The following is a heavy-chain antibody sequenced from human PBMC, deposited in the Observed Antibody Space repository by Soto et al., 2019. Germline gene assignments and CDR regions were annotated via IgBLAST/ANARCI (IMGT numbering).Heavy chain of an antibody. V-gene: IGHV4-39*01. J-gene: IGHJ4*02. D-gene: IGHD2-15*01. Sequence: QLQLKDSGPGLVKPSETLSLTCTGSHGSITRSTSYWGSIRQPPGKGMEWIGSVHDTGNTYYNPALKSRVSIASESSKHHLYMKLSSVTAADPAVYYCARHLSSGNRSVYSGYWGQGALVTVSS. CDR3: ARHLSSGNRSVYSGY. CDR2: VHDTGNT. CDR1: HGSITRSTSY.